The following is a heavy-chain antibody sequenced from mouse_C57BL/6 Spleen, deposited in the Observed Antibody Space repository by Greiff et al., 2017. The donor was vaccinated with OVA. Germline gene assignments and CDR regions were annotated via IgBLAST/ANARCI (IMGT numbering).Heavy chain of an antibody. Sequence: QVHVKQSGAELAKPGASVKLSCKASGYTFTSYWMHWVKQRPGQGLEWIGYINPSSGYTKYNQKFKDKATLTADKSSSTAYMQLSSLTYEDSAVYYCARSSSGYVGFAYWGQGTLVTVSA. CDR1: GYTFTSYW. J-gene: IGHJ3*01. CDR3: ARSSSGYVGFAY. D-gene: IGHD3-2*02. CDR2: INPSSGYT. V-gene: IGHV1-7*01.